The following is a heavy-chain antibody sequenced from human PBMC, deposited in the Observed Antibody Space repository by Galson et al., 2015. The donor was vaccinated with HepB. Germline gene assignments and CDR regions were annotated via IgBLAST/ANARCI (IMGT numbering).Heavy chain of an antibody. CDR1: GGTFSSYA. V-gene: IGHV1-69*04. Sequence: SVKVSCKASGGTFSSYAISWVRQAPGQGLEWMGRIIPILGIANYAQKFQGRVTITADKSTSTAYMELSSLRSEDTAVYYCAREYCSSTSCATGWFDPWGQGTLVTVSS. CDR3: AREYCSSTSCATGWFDP. J-gene: IGHJ5*02. D-gene: IGHD2-2*01. CDR2: IIPILGIA.